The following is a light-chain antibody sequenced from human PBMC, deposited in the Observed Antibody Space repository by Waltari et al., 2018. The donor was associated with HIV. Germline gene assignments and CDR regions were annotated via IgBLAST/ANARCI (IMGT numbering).Light chain of an antibody. CDR1: SSNIGAGND. V-gene: IGLV1-40*01. J-gene: IGLJ1*01. Sequence: QSVLTQPPSVSGAPGQRVTISCTGSSSNIGAGNDVPWYQQLPGTAPKLLIYDNSNRPSGVPDRFSGAKSGTSASLAITGLQAEDEADYYCQSYDSSLSGYVFGTGTKVTVL. CDR3: QSYDSSLSGYV. CDR2: DNS.